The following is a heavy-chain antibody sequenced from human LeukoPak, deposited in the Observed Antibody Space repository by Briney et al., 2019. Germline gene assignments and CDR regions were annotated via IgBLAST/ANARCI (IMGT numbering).Heavy chain of an antibody. V-gene: IGHV4-34*01. CDR2: INHSGST. CDR1: GGSLSSYY. CDR3: AKDRRPNSYSSSWLDY. D-gene: IGHD6-13*01. J-gene: IGHJ4*02. Sequence: SETLSLTCAVYGGSLSSYYWSWIRQPPGKGLEWIGEINHSGSTNYNTSLKSRVTMSLDTSKNQFSLKLSSVTAADTAVYYCAKDRRPNSYSSSWLDYWGQGTLITVSS.